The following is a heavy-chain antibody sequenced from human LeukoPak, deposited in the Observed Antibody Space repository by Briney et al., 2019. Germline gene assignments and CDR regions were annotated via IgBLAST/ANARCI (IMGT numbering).Heavy chain of an antibody. CDR1: GFTFSSYA. CDR2: ISGSGGST. D-gene: IGHD1-7*01. CDR3: AKDREVCITGTTCYYYMDV. J-gene: IGHJ6*03. Sequence: PGGSLRLSCAVSGFTFSSYAMSWVRQAPGMGLEWVSAISGSGGSTYYADSVKGRLTISRDNSKNTLYLQMNSLRAEDTAVYYCAKDREVCITGTTCYYYMDVWGKGTTVTVSS. V-gene: IGHV3-23*01.